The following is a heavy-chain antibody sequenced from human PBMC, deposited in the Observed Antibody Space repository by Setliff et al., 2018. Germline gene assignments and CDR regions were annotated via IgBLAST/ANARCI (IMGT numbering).Heavy chain of an antibody. D-gene: IGHD4-4*01. J-gene: IGHJ4*02. CDR2: INHSGSA. V-gene: IGHV4-34*01. Sequence: PSETLSLTCAVYGGSFTDHFWSWIRQPPGKGLEWIGEINHSGSANYNPSLKSRVTISIDMSKNQFSLKLNSVTAADTAVYYCARGAYIGLDYWGQGTLVTVSS. CDR3: ARGAYIGLDY. CDR1: GGSFTDHF.